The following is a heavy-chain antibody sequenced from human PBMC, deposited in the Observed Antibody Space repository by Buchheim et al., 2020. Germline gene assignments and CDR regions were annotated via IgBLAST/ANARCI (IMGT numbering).Heavy chain of an antibody. Sequence: QVQLVESEGGVVQPGRSLRLSCAASGFTFSSYGMHWVRQAPGKGLEWVAVISYDGSNKYYADSVKGRFTISRDNSKNTLYLQMNSLRAEDTAVYYCAKDIVVVTASQYYYYGMDVWGQGTT. CDR2: ISYDGSNK. CDR1: GFTFSSYG. J-gene: IGHJ6*02. CDR3: AKDIVVVTASQYYYYGMDV. D-gene: IGHD2-21*02. V-gene: IGHV3-30*18.